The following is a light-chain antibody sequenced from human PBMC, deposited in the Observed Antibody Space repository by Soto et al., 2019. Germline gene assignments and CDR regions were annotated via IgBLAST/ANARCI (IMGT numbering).Light chain of an antibody. CDR1: SSDVGGYNY. CDR3: SSYAGTNNLV. V-gene: IGLV2-8*01. J-gene: IGLJ2*01. CDR2: EVS. Sequence: QSALTQPPSASGSPGQSVTISCTGTSSDVGGYNYVSWYQQYPGKAPKLMIYEVSERPSGVPDRFSGSKSGNTASLTVSGLQAEDEADYYCSSYAGTNNLVFGGGTKL.